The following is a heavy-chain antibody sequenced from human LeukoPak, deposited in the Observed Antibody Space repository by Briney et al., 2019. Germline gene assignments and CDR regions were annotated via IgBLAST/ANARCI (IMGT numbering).Heavy chain of an antibody. J-gene: IGHJ4*02. Sequence: GGSLRLSCAASGFTFSSYGMHWVRQAPGKGLEWVAVISYDGSSKYYADSVKGRFTISRDNSKNTLYLQMNSLRAEDTAVYYCAKDHYYGSGSSHFDYWGQGTLVTVSS. D-gene: IGHD3-10*01. CDR1: GFTFSSYG. V-gene: IGHV3-30*18. CDR2: ISYDGSSK. CDR3: AKDHYYGSGSSHFDY.